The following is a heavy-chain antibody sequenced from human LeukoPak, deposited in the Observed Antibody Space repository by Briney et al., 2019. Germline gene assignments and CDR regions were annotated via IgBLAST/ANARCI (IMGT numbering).Heavy chain of an antibody. CDR1: GFTFSSYW. CDR3: ARVTNGDFDS. CDR2: IKQDGSEK. V-gene: IGHV3-7*01. Sequence: GGSLRLSCAASGFTFSSYWMSWVRQAPGKGLEWVANIKQDGSEKYYVDSVKGRFTISRDNAKKSLYLQVKSLRAEDTAVYYCARVTNGDFDSWGQGTLVTVSS. J-gene: IGHJ4*02. D-gene: IGHD4-17*01.